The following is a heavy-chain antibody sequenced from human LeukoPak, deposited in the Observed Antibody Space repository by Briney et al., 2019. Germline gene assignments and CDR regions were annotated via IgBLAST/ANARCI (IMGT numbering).Heavy chain of an antibody. D-gene: IGHD3-22*01. CDR1: GGSISSYY. V-gene: IGHV4-59*01. CDR3: AAVVITTRQFDY. J-gene: IGHJ4*02. CDR2: IYYSGST. Sequence: SETLSLTCTVSGGSISSYYWSWIRQPPGKGLEWIGYIYYSGSTNYNPSLKSRVTISVDTSKNQFSLKLSSVTAADTAVYYCAAVVITTRQFDYWGQGTLVTVSS.